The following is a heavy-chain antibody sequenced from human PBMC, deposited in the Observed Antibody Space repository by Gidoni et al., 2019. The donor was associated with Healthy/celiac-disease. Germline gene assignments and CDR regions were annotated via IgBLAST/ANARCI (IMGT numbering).Heavy chain of an antibody. CDR2: IDPSASST. V-gene: IGHV5-10-1*01. Sequence: EVQLVQSGAEVKKPGESARISCRGSRNSFIGYWITWVRQMPGKGLEWVGKIDPSASSTEYSPSFQGHVTISVDKSITTAYLQWSSLQASDTAMYYCARRTGVADYALDVWGQGTTVTVSS. J-gene: IGHJ6*02. CDR3: ARRTGVADYALDV. D-gene: IGHD1-1*01. CDR1: RNSFIGYW.